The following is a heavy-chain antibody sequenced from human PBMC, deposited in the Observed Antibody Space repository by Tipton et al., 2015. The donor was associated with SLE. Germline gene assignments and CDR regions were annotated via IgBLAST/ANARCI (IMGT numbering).Heavy chain of an antibody. J-gene: IGHJ3*02. D-gene: IGHD3-3*01. CDR2: IYYSGST. Sequence: TLSLTCTVSGGSISSYYWSWIRQPPGKGLEWIGYIYYSGSTNYNPSLKSRVTISVDTSKNQFSLKLSSVTAADTAVYYCARHFRGGFLEWLGGLEDYDAFDIWGQGTMVTVSS. V-gene: IGHV4-59*08. CDR1: GGSISSYY. CDR3: ARHFRGGFLEWLGGLEDYDAFDI.